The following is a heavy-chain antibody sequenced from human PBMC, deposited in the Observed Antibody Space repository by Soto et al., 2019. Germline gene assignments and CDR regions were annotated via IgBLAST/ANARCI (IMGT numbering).Heavy chain of an antibody. J-gene: IGHJ4*02. D-gene: IGHD3-22*01. CDR1: GGSISSGGYY. Sequence: PSETLSLTCTVSGGSISSGGYYWSWIRQHPGKGLEWIGYIYYSGSTYYNPSLKSRVTISVDTSKNQFSLKLSSVTAADTAVYYCARARVEKYYYDSSGYYLDYWGKGTMVTVSS. V-gene: IGHV4-31*03. CDR2: IYYSGST. CDR3: ARARVEKYYYDSSGYYLDY.